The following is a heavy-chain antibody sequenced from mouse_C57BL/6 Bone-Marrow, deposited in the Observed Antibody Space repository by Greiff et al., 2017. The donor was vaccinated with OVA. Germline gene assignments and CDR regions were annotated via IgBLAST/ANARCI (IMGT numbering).Heavy chain of an antibody. CDR2: INPSSGYT. V-gene: IGHV1-4*01. CDR3: ARQLRLHYYAMEY. Sequence: VKLQEPGAELARPGASVKMSCKASGYTFTSYTMHWVKQRPGQGLEWIGYINPSSGYTKYNQKFKDKATLTADKASSTAYMQLSSLTSEDSAVYYCARQLRLHYYAMEYWGQGTSVTVSS. J-gene: IGHJ4*01. CDR1: GYTFTSYT. D-gene: IGHD3-2*02.